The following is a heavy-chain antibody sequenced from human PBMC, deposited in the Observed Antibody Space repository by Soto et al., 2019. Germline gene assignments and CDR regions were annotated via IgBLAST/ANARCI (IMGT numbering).Heavy chain of an antibody. D-gene: IGHD2-2*01. CDR2: IIPILGIA. V-gene: IGHV1-69*02. Sequence: SVKVSCKASGGTFSSYTISWVRQAPGQGLEWMGRIIPILGIANYAQKFQGRVTITADKSTSTAYMELSSLRSEDTAVYYCASHDCSSTSCPFDYWGQGTLVTVS. J-gene: IGHJ4*02. CDR3: ASHDCSSTSCPFDY. CDR1: GGTFSSYT.